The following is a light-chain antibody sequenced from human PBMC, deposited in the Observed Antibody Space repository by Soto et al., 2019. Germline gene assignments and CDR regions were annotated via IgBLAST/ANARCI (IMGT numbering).Light chain of an antibody. V-gene: IGKV3D-15*01. J-gene: IGKJ1*01. CDR1: QSVKNH. CDR3: QEYNAWPPGT. CDR2: DAS. Sequence: EIVMTQSTATLSVSSGEGITLSCKASQSVKNHLAWYQHKPGQSPRLLIYDASTRATGVPARFSAGGSGTEFTLVISSLQSEDAAVYYCQEYNAWPPGTFGQGTKVEIK.